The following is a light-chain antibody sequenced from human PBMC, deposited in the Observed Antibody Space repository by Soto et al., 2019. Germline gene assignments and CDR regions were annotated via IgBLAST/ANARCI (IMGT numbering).Light chain of an antibody. CDR1: QSVSSSY. CDR2: GAS. CDR3: QQYGSAPYT. Sequence: EIVLTQSPGTLSLSPGEGATLSCRASQSVSSSYLAWYQQKPGQAPRLLIYGASRRATGIPDRFNGSESGADFTLTISRLEPEDSAVYYCQQYGSAPYTFRQGTKLEIK. V-gene: IGKV3-20*01. J-gene: IGKJ2*01.